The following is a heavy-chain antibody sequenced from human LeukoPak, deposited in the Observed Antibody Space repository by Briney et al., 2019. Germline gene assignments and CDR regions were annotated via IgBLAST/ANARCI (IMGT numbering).Heavy chain of an antibody. CDR1: GGSFSGYY. V-gene: IGHV4-34*01. CDR3: ARIVVVPAAPNYYYGMDV. CDR2: INHSGST. J-gene: IGHJ6*02. Sequence: SETLSLTCAVYGGSFSGYYWSWIRQPPGKGLEWIGEINHSGSTNHNPSLKSRVTISVDTSKDQFSLKLSSVTAADTAVYYCARIVVVPAAPNYYYGMDVWGQGTTVTVSS. D-gene: IGHD2-2*01.